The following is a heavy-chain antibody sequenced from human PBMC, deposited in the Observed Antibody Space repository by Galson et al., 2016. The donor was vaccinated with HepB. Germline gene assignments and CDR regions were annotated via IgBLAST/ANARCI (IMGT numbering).Heavy chain of an antibody. CDR1: GLTFSGSA. V-gene: IGHV3-73*01. Sequence: SLRLSCAVSGLTFSGSAMHWVRQASGKGLEWVGHIRSKANYYATAYAASVKGRFTISRDDSKNTAYLQMNSLKTEDTAVYYCTRHLDPGYSSSWYFWFDPWGQGTLVTVSS. CDR2: IRSKANYYAT. J-gene: IGHJ5*02. D-gene: IGHD6-13*01. CDR3: TRHLDPGYSSSWYFWFDP.